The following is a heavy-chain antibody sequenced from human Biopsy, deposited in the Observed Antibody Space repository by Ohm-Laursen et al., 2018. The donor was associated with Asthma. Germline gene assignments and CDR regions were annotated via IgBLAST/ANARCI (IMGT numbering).Heavy chain of an antibody. J-gene: IGHJ6*02. Sequence: SVKVSCKASGGSFDTYAISWLRQAPGQGLEWMGGILPIFGTADYAQKFQARVTISADESTSTVYMELSSLRSEDAAVYYCARAIHGGNSDRLDFYYYGLDIWGQGTTVTVSS. V-gene: IGHV1-69*13. D-gene: IGHD4-23*01. CDR2: ILPIFGTA. CDR1: GGSFDTYA. CDR3: ARAIHGGNSDRLDFYYYGLDI.